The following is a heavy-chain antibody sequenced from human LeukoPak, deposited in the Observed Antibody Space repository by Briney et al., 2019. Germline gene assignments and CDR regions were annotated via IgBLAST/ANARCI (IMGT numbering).Heavy chain of an antibody. CDR3: ATVVSWFDP. D-gene: IGHD4-23*01. V-gene: IGHV1-69*04. CDR2: IIPILGIA. CDR1: GGTFSSYA. Sequence: SVKVSCKASGGTFSSYAISWVRQAPGQGLEWMGRIIPILGIANYAQKFQGRVTITTDKSTSTAYMELSSLRSEDTAVYYCATVVSWFDPWGQGTLVTVSS. J-gene: IGHJ5*02.